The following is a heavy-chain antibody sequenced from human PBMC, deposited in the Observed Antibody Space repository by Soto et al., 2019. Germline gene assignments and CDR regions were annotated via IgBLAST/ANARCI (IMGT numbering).Heavy chain of an antibody. J-gene: IGHJ4*02. CDR3: AREPDLWFGVQYHFDY. CDR1: GYTFTSYG. D-gene: IGHD3-10*01. Sequence: QVQLVQSGAEVKKPGASVKVSCRASGYTFTSYGVSWVRQAPGQGLEWMGWISAYNGNTNYAQKLQGRVTMTTDTSTSTAYMELRRMRSDETAVYYCAREPDLWFGVQYHFDYWGQGTLVTVSS. CDR2: ISAYNGNT. V-gene: IGHV1-18*01.